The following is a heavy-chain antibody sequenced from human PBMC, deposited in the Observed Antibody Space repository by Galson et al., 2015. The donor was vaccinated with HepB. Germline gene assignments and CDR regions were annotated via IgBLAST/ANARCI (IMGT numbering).Heavy chain of an antibody. J-gene: IGHJ5*02. V-gene: IGHV3-64D*06. CDR1: GFTFRSYA. Sequence: SLRLSCAASGFTFRSYAMHWVRQAPGKGLEYVSAISSNGGSTYYADSVKGRFTISRDNSKNTLYLQMSSLGAEDTAVYYCVKGQGSASLRNWFDPWGQGTLATVSS. CDR3: VKGQGSASLRNWFDP. CDR2: ISSNGGST. D-gene: IGHD3-16*01.